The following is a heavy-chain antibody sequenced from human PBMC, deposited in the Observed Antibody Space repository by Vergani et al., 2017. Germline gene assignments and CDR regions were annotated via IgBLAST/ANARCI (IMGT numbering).Heavy chain of an antibody. CDR3: VRGGVATIYNGFDP. CDR1: GFNFQIYW. V-gene: IGHV3-7*01. J-gene: IGHJ5*01. CDR2: IKKDGSED. D-gene: IGHD5-24*01. Sequence: EVLLVESGGDLVQPGGSLRLSCEASGFNFQIYWMGWVRQTAEKGLEWVANIKKDGSEDYSVDSVKGRFTITRNNAKKFIYLQMNSLRAADTAVYYCVRGGVATIYNGFDPWGQGTRVTVSS.